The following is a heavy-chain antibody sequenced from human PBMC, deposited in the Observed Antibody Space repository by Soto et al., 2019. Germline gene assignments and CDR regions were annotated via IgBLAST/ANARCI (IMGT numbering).Heavy chain of an antibody. CDR2: IYTSGST. CDR1: GGSISSYY. Sequence: PSETLSLTCTVSGGSISSYYWSWIRQPAGKGLEWSGRIYTSGSTNYNPSLKSRITMSVDTSKNQFSLKLSSVTAADTAVYYCARDRSQWIQGWFDPWGQGTLVTVSS. V-gene: IGHV4-4*07. CDR3: ARDRSQWIQGWFDP. J-gene: IGHJ5*02. D-gene: IGHD5-18*01.